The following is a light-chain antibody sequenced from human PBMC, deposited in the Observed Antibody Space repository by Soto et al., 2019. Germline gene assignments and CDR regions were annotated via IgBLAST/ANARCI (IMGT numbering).Light chain of an antibody. J-gene: IGKJ3*01. CDR3: QQSYSTPFT. Sequence: DIQVTQSPSSLSASVGDRVTITCRASQSISSYLNWYQQKPGKAPKLLIYAASSLQSGVPSRFSGSGSGTDFTLTISSLQPEDFVTYYCQQSYSTPFTFGPGTKVDIK. V-gene: IGKV1-39*01. CDR1: QSISSY. CDR2: AAS.